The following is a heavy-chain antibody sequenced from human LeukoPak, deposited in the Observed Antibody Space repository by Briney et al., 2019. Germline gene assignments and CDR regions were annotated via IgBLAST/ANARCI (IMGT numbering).Heavy chain of an antibody. Sequence: PGGSLRLSCVASGFTFRGYGMHWVRQAPGKGLEWLSLLWYDGSNEYYADSVKGRFTISRDNSKNTLYLQMNSLRAEDTAVCYCAKGMTTGPRSVYHYMDVWGKGTTVTVSS. CDR1: GFTFRGYG. CDR2: LWYDGSNE. J-gene: IGHJ6*03. V-gene: IGHV3-33*06. CDR3: AKGMTTGPRSVYHYMDV. D-gene: IGHD4-17*01.